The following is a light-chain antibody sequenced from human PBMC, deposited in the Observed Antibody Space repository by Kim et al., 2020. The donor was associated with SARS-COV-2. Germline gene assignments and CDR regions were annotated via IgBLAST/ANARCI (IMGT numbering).Light chain of an antibody. Sequence: LSPGESAPLSCRASQSVRSYLGWYRQKPGQAPRLLIYDTSNRAPGIPARFSGSGSGTDFTLTISSLEPEDFAIYYCQQRSVWPLTFGGGTKVDIK. CDR1: QSVRSY. CDR3: QQRSVWPLT. V-gene: IGKV3-11*01. J-gene: IGKJ4*01. CDR2: DTS.